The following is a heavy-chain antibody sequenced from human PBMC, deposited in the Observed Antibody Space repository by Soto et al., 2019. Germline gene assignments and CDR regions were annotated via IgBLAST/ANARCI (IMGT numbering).Heavy chain of an antibody. D-gene: IGHD2-15*01. Sequence: GSLRLSCAASGFTFSSYAMSWVRQAPGKGLEWVSAISGSGGSTYYADSVKGRFTISRDNSKNTLYLQMNSLRAEDTAVYYCAKDGGYCSGGSCSKSSSYYYYYGMDVWGQGTTVTVSS. J-gene: IGHJ6*02. CDR2: ISGSGGST. V-gene: IGHV3-23*01. CDR3: AKDGGYCSGGSCSKSSSYYYYYGMDV. CDR1: GFTFSSYA.